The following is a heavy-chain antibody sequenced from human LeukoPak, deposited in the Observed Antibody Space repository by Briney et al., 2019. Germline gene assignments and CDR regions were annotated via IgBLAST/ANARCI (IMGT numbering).Heavy chain of an antibody. J-gene: IGHJ4*02. V-gene: IGHV4-30-4*01. CDR1: GGSISSGDYY. CDR3: ARDQGIVGATTGEGFDY. CDR2: IYYSGST. Sequence: PSETLSLTCTVSGGSISSGDYYWSWIRQPPGKGLEWIGYIYYSGSTYYNPSLKSRVTISVDTSKNQFSLKLSSVTAADTAVYYCARDQGIVGATTGEGFDYWGQGTLVTVSS. D-gene: IGHD1-26*01.